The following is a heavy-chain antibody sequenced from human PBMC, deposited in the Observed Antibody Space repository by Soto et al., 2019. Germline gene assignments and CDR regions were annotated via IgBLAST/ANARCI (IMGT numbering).Heavy chain of an antibody. CDR1: GYTFTGYY. D-gene: IGHD1-1*01. CDR2: INPNSGGT. Sequence: GASVKVSCKASGYTFTGYYMHWVRQAPGQGLEWMGWINPNSGGTNYAQKFQGSVTMTRDTSISTAYMELSRLRSDDTAVYYCARDRDNWNDYYFDYWGQGTLVTVS. J-gene: IGHJ4*02. V-gene: IGHV1-2*02. CDR3: ARDRDNWNDYYFDY.